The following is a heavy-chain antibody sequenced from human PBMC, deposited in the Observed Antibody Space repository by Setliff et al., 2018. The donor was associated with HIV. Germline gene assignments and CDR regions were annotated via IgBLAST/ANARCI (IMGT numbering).Heavy chain of an antibody. CDR3: TTSSGSFYQYYYYMDV. Sequence: GGSLRLSCAASGFTFSNAWMNWVRQAPGKGLEWVGRIKSKTDGGTTDYAAPVKGRFTISRDDSENTLYLQMNTLKTDDTAVYYCTTSSGSFYQYYYYMDVWGKGTTVTVSS. J-gene: IGHJ6*03. V-gene: IGHV3-15*01. D-gene: IGHD1-26*01. CDR2: IKSKTDGGTT. CDR1: GFTFSNAW.